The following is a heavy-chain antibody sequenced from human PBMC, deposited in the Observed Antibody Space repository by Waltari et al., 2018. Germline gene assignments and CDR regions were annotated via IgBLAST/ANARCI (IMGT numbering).Heavy chain of an antibody. CDR2: INTNTGNP. J-gene: IGHJ4*02. CDR1: GYTFPSYA. D-gene: IGHD6-13*01. V-gene: IGHV7-4-1*02. CDR3: ARAPRGLPRWYSSSWYYFDY. Sequence: QVQLVQSGSELKKPGASVKVSCTASGYTFPSYAMNWVRQAPDQGIEWMGWINTNTGNPTYAQGFTGRFVFSLDTSVSTAYLQISSLKAEDTAVYYCARAPRGLPRWYSSSWYYFDYWGQGTLVTVSS.